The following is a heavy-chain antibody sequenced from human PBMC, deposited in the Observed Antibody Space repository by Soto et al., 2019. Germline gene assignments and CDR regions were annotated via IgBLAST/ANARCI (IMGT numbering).Heavy chain of an antibody. CDR1: GFTVSSNY. D-gene: IGHD6-19*01. V-gene: IGHV3-66*01. Sequence: GGSLRLSCAASGFTVSSNYMSWVRQAPGKGLEWVSVIYSGGTTYYADSVKGRFTISRDNSKNTLYLQMTSLRAEDTALYYCDSAVAGTFHWGQGTLVTVSS. J-gene: IGHJ4*02. CDR2: IYSGGTT. CDR3: DSAVAGTFH.